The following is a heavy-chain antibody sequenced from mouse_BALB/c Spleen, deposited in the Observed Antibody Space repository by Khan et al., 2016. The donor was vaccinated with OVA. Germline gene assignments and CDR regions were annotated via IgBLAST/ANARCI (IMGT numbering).Heavy chain of an antibody. CDR1: GYTFTNYG. CDR2: INTYTGEP. V-gene: IGHV9-3-1*01. J-gene: IGHJ4*01. Sequence: QIQLVQSGPELKKPGETVKISCKASGYTFTNYGMNWVKQAPGKGLKWMGWINTYTGEPTYADDFKGRFAFSLETSASPAYLQINTLKNEDTATYFCARKYYRYDAMDYWGQGTSVTVSS. D-gene: IGHD2-14*01. CDR3: ARKYYRYDAMDY.